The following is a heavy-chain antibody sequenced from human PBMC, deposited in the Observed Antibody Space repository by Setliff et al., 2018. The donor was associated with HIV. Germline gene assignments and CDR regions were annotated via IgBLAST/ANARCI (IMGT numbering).Heavy chain of an antibody. J-gene: IGHJ6*04. CDR3: ARGKGVGGVIITGGLDV. D-gene: IGHD3-10*01. Sequence: ASVKVSCKASATFTNVDIHWLRRATGQGLEWMGWMNPNSGVSGYGQKFQGRITMTRDTSISTAYMELSILTSEDTAVYYCARGKGVGGVIITGGLDVWGKGTTVTVSS. V-gene: IGHV1-8*01. CDR2: MNPNSGVS. CDR1: ATFTNVD.